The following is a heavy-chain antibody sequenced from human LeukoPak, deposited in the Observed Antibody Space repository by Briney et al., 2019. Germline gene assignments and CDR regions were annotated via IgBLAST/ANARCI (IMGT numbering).Heavy chain of an antibody. Sequence: GGSLRLSCAASEPIFTKYDIVWVRQTRGKGLECVSGSSNFGDYTDYADSVKGRFTMSRDNSKNTVFLQMDSLRAEDSAIYYCATHAGWLLPFDYWGQGALVSVSS. CDR3: ATHAGWLLPFDY. CDR2: SSNFGDYT. J-gene: IGHJ4*02. V-gene: IGHV3-23*01. D-gene: IGHD5-12*01. CDR1: EPIFTKYD.